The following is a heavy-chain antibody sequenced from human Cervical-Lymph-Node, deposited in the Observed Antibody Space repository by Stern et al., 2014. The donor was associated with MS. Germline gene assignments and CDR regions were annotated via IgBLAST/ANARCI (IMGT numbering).Heavy chain of an antibody. D-gene: IGHD6-19*01. J-gene: IGHJ4*02. Sequence: EVQLGESGGGWVQPGMSLRLSCAASGFSFGDYAMHWVRQAPGKGLEWVSGISWNSVQIGYEDSVKGRFTISRDNAKNSLYLQMNSLRDEDTALYYCAKDSRYSSGWYSIDFWGQGTLVTVSS. V-gene: IGHV3-9*01. CDR3: AKDSRYSSGWYSIDF. CDR1: GFSFGDYA. CDR2: ISWNSVQI.